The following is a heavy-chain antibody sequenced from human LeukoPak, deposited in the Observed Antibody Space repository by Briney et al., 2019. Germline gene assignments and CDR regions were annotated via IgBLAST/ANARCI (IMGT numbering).Heavy chain of an antibody. D-gene: IGHD2-21*02. CDR2: INPEGTTA. Sequence: PGGSLRLSRAASGFTFSTYWMHWVRHAPGKGLVWVSVINPEGTTATYADSVKGRFTISRDNAKNTLSLQMDSLRAEDTAIYYCVFFYTALKIPFWGQGGLVTVSS. CDR1: GFTFSTYW. J-gene: IGHJ4*02. CDR3: VFFYTALKIPF. V-gene: IGHV3-74*01.